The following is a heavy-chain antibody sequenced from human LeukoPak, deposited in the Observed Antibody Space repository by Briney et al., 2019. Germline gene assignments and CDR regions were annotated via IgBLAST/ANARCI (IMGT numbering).Heavy chain of an antibody. V-gene: IGHV3-7*01. Sequence: GGSLRLSCAASGFTFSSYWMSWVRQAPGKGLEWVANIKQDGSEKYYVDSVKGRFTISRENAKNSLYLQMNSLRAEDTAVYYCARDGFHDSSGYYDTSDAFDIWGQGTMVTVSS. D-gene: IGHD3-22*01. CDR3: ARDGFHDSSGYYDTSDAFDI. J-gene: IGHJ3*02. CDR1: GFTFSSYW. CDR2: IKQDGSEK.